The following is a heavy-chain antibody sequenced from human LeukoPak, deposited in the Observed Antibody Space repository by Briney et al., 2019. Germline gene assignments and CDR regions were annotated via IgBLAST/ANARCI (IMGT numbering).Heavy chain of an antibody. CDR1: AFTFSSYS. Sequence: GGSLRLSCPVSAFTFSSYSMNWVRQAPGKGLEWVSYISSASNTIYYADSVTGRFTISRDNAKNSLYLQMNSLRGEDTAMYYCARDGWFGDYNWFDPWGQGTLVTVSS. V-gene: IGHV3-48*01. CDR2: ISSASNTI. D-gene: IGHD3-10*01. J-gene: IGHJ5*02. CDR3: ARDGWFGDYNWFDP.